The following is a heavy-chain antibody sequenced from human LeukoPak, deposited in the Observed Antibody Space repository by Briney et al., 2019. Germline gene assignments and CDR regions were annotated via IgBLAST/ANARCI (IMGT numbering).Heavy chain of an antibody. CDR2: IKSKTDGGTT. Sequence: GGSLRPSCAASGFTFSNAWMSWVRQAPGKGLEWVGRIKSKTDGGTTDYAAPVKGRFTISRDDSKNTLYLQMNSLKTEDTAVYYCTTASGYSGYDFDYWGQGTLDTVSS. J-gene: IGHJ4*02. D-gene: IGHD5-12*01. V-gene: IGHV3-15*01. CDR3: TTASGYSGYDFDY. CDR1: GFTFSNAW.